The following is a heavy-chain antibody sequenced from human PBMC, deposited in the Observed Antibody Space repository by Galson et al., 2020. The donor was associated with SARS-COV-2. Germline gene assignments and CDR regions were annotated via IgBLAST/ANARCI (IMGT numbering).Heavy chain of an antibody. V-gene: IGHV1-2*02. CDR3: ARDVPGGRGFDAFDI. Sequence: ASVKVSCKASGYTFTGYHIHWVRQAPGQGLKWMGWINPKSGATKYPQKFLGRVTMTRDTSIITAYMELSSLRSDDTAVYYCARDVPGGRGFDAFDIWGQGTLVTVSS. D-gene: IGHD3-16*01. CDR2: INPKSGAT. CDR1: GYTFTGYH. J-gene: IGHJ3*02.